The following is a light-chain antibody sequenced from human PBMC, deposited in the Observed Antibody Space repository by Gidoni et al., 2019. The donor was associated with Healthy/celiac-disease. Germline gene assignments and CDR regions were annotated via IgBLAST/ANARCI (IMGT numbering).Light chain of an antibody. V-gene: IGLV2-23*02. CDR1: SSDVGSYSL. CDR2: EVS. CDR3: CSYAGSSTPYV. Sequence: QSALTQPASVSGSPGQSITISCTVTSSDVGSYSLVSWYQQHPGKAPKLMIYEVSKRPSGVSNRFSGSKSGNTASLTISGLQAEDEADYYCCSYAGSSTPYVFGTGTKVTVL. J-gene: IGLJ1*01.